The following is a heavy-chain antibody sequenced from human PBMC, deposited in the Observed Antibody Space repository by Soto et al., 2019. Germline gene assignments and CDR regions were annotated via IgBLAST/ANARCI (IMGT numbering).Heavy chain of an antibody. D-gene: IGHD3-9*01. CDR3: TRRKDLRYFDGFDY. CDR2: IRSKAYGGTT. J-gene: IGHJ4*02. Sequence: GGSLRLSCTASGFTFGDYAMSWFRQAPGKGLEWVGFIRSKAYGGTTEYAASVKGRFTISRDDSKSIAYLQMNSLKTEDTAVYYCTRRKDLRYFDGFDYWGQGTLVTVSS. V-gene: IGHV3-49*03. CDR1: GFTFGDYA.